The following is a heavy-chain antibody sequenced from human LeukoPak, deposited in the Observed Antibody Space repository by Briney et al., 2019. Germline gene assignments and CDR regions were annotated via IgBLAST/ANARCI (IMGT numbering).Heavy chain of an antibody. Sequence: PGGSLRLSCVGSGFNFNAYGMNWVRQAPGEGLEWLAFISGTNRAIHYADSVKGRFTITRDNAKNSLFLHMNTLTVEDTAVYYCARVYLERLTAGYFDHWGQGTQVTVSP. V-gene: IGHV3-48*01. CDR1: GFNFNAYG. CDR3: ARVYLERLTAGYFDH. CDR2: ISGTNRAI. J-gene: IGHJ4*02. D-gene: IGHD2-8*01.